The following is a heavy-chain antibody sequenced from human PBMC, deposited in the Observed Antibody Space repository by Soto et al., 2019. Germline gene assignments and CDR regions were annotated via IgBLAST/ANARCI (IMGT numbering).Heavy chain of an antibody. J-gene: IGHJ4*02. D-gene: IGHD2-2*02. CDR1: GFTLNNYA. V-gene: IGHV3-23*01. CDR2: IRGDTT. CDR3: AKDSYTDSWYPFDY. Sequence: PGGSLRLSCAASGFTLNNYAMSWVRQAPGKGLEWVSFIRGDTTYYADSVKGRFTISKDNSRNTLYLQMNSLRADDTAVYYCAKDSYTDSWYPFDYWGQGTPVTVSS.